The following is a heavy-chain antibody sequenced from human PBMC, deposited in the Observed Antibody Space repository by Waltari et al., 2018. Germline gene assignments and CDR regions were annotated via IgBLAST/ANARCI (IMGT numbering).Heavy chain of an antibody. D-gene: IGHD4-4*01. CDR3: ARGTYSNYGVDY. V-gene: IGHV3-7*01. J-gene: IGHJ4*02. CDR1: GFHFSSYW. Sequence: EVQLVESGGGLVQPGGSLRLHCAASGFHFSSYWMSWVRQAPGKGLEWVANIKRDGSEKYYVDSMRGRFTISRDNAKNSLYLQMNSLRAEDTAVYYCARGTYSNYGVDYWGQGTLVTVSS. CDR2: IKRDGSEK.